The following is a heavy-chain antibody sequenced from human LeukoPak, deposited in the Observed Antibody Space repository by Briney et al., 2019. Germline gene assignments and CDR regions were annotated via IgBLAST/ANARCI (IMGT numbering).Heavy chain of an antibody. Sequence: GGSMRLSCAASGLAFSAYRMHWVRQAPRKGLVWVSRISTDGYTTGYADFVQGRFTASRDNTKNTWFLEMNSLRAEDTAVYYCVVGGSPGYWGQGTLVTVSS. V-gene: IGHV3-74*01. CDR1: GLAFSAYR. CDR2: ISTDGYTT. D-gene: IGHD2-15*01. J-gene: IGHJ4*02. CDR3: VVGGSPGY.